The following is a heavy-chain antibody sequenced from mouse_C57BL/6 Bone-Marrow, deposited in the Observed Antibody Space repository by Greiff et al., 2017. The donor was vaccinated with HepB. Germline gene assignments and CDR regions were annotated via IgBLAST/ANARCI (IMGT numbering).Heavy chain of an antibody. CDR2: ISYDGSN. CDR3: ARMAYYSNYGGLYYAMDY. CDR1: GYSITSGYY. J-gene: IGHJ4*01. D-gene: IGHD2-5*01. Sequence: EVQLVESGPGLVKPSQSLSLTCSVTGYSITSGYYWNWIRQFPGNKLEWMGYISYDGSNNYNPSLKNRISITRDTSKNQFFLKLNSVTTEDTATYYCARMAYYSNYGGLYYAMDYWGQGTSVTVSS. V-gene: IGHV3-6*01.